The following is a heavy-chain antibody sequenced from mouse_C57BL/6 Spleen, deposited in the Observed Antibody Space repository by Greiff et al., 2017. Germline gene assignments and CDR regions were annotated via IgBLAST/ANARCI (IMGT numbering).Heavy chain of an antibody. V-gene: IGHV1-80*01. J-gene: IGHJ2*01. Sequence: VQLQQSGAELVKPGASVKISCKASGYAFSRYWMNWVKQRPGKGLEWIGHIYPGDGDTNYNGKFKGKATLTADKSSSTAYIQLSSLTSEDSAVYFCARQGQGYFDYWGQGTTLTVSS. CDR1: GYAFSRYW. CDR3: ARQGQGYFDY. D-gene: IGHD3-3*01. CDR2: IYPGDGDT.